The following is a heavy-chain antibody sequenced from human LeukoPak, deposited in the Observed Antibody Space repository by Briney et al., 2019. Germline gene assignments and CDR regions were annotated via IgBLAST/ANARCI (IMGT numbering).Heavy chain of an antibody. J-gene: IGHJ4*02. CDR1: GFTVSSNY. V-gene: IGHV3-66*01. CDR3: ARESNSGHYLSY. CDR2: IYSDGRS. Sequence: GGSLRLSCAASGFTVSSNYMIWVRQAPGKGLEWVSVIYSDGRSYYADSVKGRFTISRDNSKNTLYLQMNSLRAEDTALYYCARESNSGHYLSYWGQGTLVAVSS. D-gene: IGHD3-22*01.